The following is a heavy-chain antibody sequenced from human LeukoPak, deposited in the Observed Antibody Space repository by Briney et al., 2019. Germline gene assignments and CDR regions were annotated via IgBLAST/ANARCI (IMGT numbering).Heavy chain of an antibody. V-gene: IGHV3-30*18. CDR2: ISYDGSNK. CDR3: AKDRENSGSYYFDY. Sequence: PGRSLRLSCAASGFTFSSYGMHWVRQAPGKGLEWVAAISYDGSNKYYAESVKGRFTISRDNSKNTLYLQMNSLRAEDTAVYYCAKDRENSGSYYFDYWGQGTLVTVSS. J-gene: IGHJ4*02. CDR1: GFTFSSYG. D-gene: IGHD1-26*01.